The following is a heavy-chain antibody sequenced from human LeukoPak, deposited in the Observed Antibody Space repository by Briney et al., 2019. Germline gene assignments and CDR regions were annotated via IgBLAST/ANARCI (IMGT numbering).Heavy chain of an antibody. CDR2: IYYSGNT. Sequence: PSETLSHTCSVSGDSISSRSFYWGWIRQPPGKGREWIGRIYYSGNTYNNPSLKSRFTLSVDTSKNQFSLKLSSVTAADTAVYYCARHSLDIVLVISATDSWFDPWGQGTLVTVSS. CDR3: ARHSLDIVLVISATDSWFDP. CDR1: GDSISSRSFY. J-gene: IGHJ5*02. V-gene: IGHV4-39*01. D-gene: IGHD2-15*01.